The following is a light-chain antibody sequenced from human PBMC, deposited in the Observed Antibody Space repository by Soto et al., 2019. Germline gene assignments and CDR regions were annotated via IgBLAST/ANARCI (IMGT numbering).Light chain of an antibody. CDR2: GAC. Sequence: EILMTQSPATLSVSRGERATRSCSASDSVISSFAVYQQKPGQAPSHVIYGACPRATGIPARFSGSGSGTVFTITSSSLQSEDFGVYYCRQYNKWPWTFGQGTKVDIK. CDR1: DSVISS. CDR3: RQYNKWPWT. J-gene: IGKJ1*01. V-gene: IGKV3-15*01.